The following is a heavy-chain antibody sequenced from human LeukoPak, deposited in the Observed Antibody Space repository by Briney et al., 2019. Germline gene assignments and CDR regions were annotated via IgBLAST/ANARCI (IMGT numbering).Heavy chain of an antibody. CDR1: GGTFSSYA. D-gene: IGHD3-22*01. J-gene: IGHJ4*02. CDR2: IIPIFDTA. Sequence: SVKVSCKASGGTFSSYAFNWVRQAPGQGLEWMGGIIPIFDTANYAQKLQGRVTMTTDTSTSTAYMELRSLRSDDTAVYYCARRLYYYDSILGYWGQGTLVTVSS. CDR3: ARRLYYYDSILGY. V-gene: IGHV1-69*05.